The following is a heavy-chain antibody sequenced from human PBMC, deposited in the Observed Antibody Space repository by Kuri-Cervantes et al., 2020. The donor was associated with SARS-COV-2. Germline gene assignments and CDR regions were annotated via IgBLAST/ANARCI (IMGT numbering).Heavy chain of an antibody. D-gene: IGHD6-19*01. J-gene: IGHJ6*03. CDR1: GGSFSNYV. Sequence: SVKVSCKASGGSFSNYVISWVRQAPGQGLEWMGGIIPIFGTANYAQKFQGRVTITTDESTSTAYMELSSLRSEDTAVYYCASGYSSGSHYYYYYMDVWGKGTTVTVSS. CDR3: ASGYSSGSHYYYYYMDV. CDR2: IIPIFGTA. V-gene: IGHV1-69*05.